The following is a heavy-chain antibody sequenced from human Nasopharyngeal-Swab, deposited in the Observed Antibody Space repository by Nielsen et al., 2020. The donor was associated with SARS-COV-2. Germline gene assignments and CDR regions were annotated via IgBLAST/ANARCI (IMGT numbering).Heavy chain of an antibody. Sequence: GGSLRLSCAASGFTFSDSAIHWVRQASGKGLERVGRIRSKGNNYATAYAASVKGRFIIFRDDPTSTAYLQMNSLKTEDTAVYYCTRCGGGCYSGRDYWGQGTLVTVSS. CDR3: TRCGGGCYSGRDY. CDR2: IRSKGNNYAT. D-gene: IGHD2-15*01. J-gene: IGHJ4*02. V-gene: IGHV3-73*01. CDR1: GFTFSDSA.